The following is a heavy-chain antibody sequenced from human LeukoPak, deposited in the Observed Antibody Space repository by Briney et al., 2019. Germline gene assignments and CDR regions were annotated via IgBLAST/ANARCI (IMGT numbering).Heavy chain of an antibody. CDR3: TRPYYDSSGYHDY. D-gene: IGHD3-22*01. V-gene: IGHV3-73*01. Sequence: PGGSLRLSCAASGSTFSGSAMHWVRQASGKGLEWVGRIRSKANSYATAYAASVKGRFTISRDDSKNTAYLQMNSLKSEDTAVYYCTRPYYDSSGYHDYWGQGTLVTVSS. CDR1: GSTFSGSA. J-gene: IGHJ4*02. CDR2: IRSKANSYAT.